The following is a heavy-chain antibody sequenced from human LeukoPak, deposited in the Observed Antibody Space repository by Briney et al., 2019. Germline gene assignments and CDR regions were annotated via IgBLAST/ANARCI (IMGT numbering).Heavy chain of an antibody. V-gene: IGHV3-9*01. Sequence: GGSLRLSCVGSGFRFRAFTMHWVRQAPGRGLEWVSGINWNSDSIGYADSVKGRFTISRDNAKNSLFLQMNSLRAEDTAMYYCARSDSDILTGYYLYYWGQGDQVTVSS. J-gene: IGHJ4*02. CDR3: ARSDSDILTGYYLYY. CDR2: INWNSDSI. D-gene: IGHD3-9*01. CDR1: GFRFRAFT.